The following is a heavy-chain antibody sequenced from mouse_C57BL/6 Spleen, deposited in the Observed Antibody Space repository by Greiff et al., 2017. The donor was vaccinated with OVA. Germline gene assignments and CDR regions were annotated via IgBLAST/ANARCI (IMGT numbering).Heavy chain of an antibody. J-gene: IGHJ3*01. V-gene: IGHV1-53*01. D-gene: IGHD2-4*01. CDR3: ARPSYDYDEAWFAY. CDR1: GYTFTSYW. Sequence: QVHVKQPGTELVKPGASVKLSCKASGYTFTSYWMHWVKQRPGQGLEWIGNINPRNGGTNYTEKFKSKATLTVDTSSSTAYMQLSSLTTEDSAVYYCARPSYDYDEAWFAYWGQGTLVTVSA. CDR2: INPRNGGT.